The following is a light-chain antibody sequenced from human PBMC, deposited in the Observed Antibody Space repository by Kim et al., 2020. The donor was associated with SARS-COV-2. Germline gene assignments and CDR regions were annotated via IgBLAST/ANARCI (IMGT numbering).Light chain of an antibody. CDR3: QAWGTGINWV. Sequence: QLVLTQSPSASASLGASVKLTCTLSSGHSNYAIAWHQQQPEKGPRYLMKVNIDGSHSKGDGIPDRFSGSSSGTERYLTISSLQSEDEADYYCQAWGTGINWVFGGGTKVTVL. J-gene: IGLJ3*02. CDR2: VNIDGSH. V-gene: IGLV4-69*01. CDR1: SGHSNYA.